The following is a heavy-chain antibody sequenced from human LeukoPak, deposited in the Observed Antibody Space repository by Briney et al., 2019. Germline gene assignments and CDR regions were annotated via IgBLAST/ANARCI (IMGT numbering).Heavy chain of an antibody. D-gene: IGHD3-3*01. Sequence: GGSLRLSCAASGFTFSSYAMSWVRQAPGKGLEWVSAIRDSGGSTYYADSVKGRFTISRDNSKNTLYLQMNSLRAEDTAVYYCAKVHYDFWGGDYTELDYWGQGTLVTVSS. CDR3: AKVHYDFWGGDYTELDY. CDR1: GFTFSSYA. CDR2: IRDSGGST. J-gene: IGHJ4*02. V-gene: IGHV3-23*01.